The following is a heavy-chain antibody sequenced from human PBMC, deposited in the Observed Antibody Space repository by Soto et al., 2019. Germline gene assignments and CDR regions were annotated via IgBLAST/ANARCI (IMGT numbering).Heavy chain of an antibody. V-gene: IGHV3-23*01. J-gene: IGHJ4*02. D-gene: IGHD1-26*01. Sequence: GGSLRLSCTASGFTFGDYAMSWFRQAPGKGLEWVSAISGSGGSTYYADSVKGRFTISRDNSKNTLYLQMNSLRAEDTAVYYCAKDMYGKKVGYFDYWGQGTLVTVSS. CDR3: AKDMYGKKVGYFDY. CDR1: GFTFGDYA. CDR2: ISGSGGST.